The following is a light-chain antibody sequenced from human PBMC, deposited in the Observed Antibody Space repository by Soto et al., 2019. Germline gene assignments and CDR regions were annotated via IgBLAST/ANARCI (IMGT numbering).Light chain of an antibody. CDR1: ENINNY. V-gene: IGKV3-11*01. J-gene: IGKJ5*01. Sequence: EIVLTQSPATVTVSPGERVTLSCRASENINNYLAWYQQRPGQAPRLLIYEASSRATGVPARFIGSGSGTDFTLTISSLEPEDFAVYYCQQYGTSPPITFGQGTRLEIK. CDR2: EAS. CDR3: QQYGTSPPIT.